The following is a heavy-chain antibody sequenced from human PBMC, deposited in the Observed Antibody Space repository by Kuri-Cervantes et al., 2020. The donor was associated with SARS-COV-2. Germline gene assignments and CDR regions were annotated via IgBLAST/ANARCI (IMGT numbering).Heavy chain of an antibody. D-gene: IGHD1-1*01. CDR1: GFTFSNYG. V-gene: IGHV3-33*08. CDR3: VRDGDHWNFDY. CDR2: IRNDGSYT. J-gene: IGHJ4*02. Sequence: GGSLRLSCAASGFTFSNYGMHWVRQAPGKGLEWVAVIRNDGSYTYYADSVKGRFSISRDNSKNTLYLQMNSLRAEDTAVYYCVRDGDHWNFDYWGQGTLVTVSS.